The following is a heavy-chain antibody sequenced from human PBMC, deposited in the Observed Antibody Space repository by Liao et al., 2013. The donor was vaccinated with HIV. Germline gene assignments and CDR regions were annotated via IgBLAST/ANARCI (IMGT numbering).Heavy chain of an antibody. CDR2: IYSSGSA. D-gene: IGHD1-26*01. V-gene: IGHV4-4*07. CDR1: TDSLSTYY. Sequence: QVQLQESGPGLVKPSETLSLTCSVSTDSLSTYYWSWIRQPAGKGLEWIGRIYSSGSANYNPSLKSRVTMSVDTSKNQFSLKLSSVTAADTAVYYCARVLRGSGSYYRLRYFDYWGQGTLVTVSS. CDR3: ARVLRGSGSYYRLRYFDY. J-gene: IGHJ4*02.